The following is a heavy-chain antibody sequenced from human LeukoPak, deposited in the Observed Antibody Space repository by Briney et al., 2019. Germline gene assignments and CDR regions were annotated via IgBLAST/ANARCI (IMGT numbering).Heavy chain of an antibody. CDR2: IHPKSGDT. CDR3: ASYASGYNWLKV. J-gene: IGHJ5*02. V-gene: IGHV1-2*02. D-gene: IGHD2-2*01. Sequence: ASVKVSCKASGHTFTDYYMHWVRRAPGQGLEWMGWIHPKSGDTKYAQIFQGRVTVTRDTSISTAYMELTSLRSDDTAVYYCASYASGYNWLKVWGQGTPVTVSS. CDR1: GHTFTDYY.